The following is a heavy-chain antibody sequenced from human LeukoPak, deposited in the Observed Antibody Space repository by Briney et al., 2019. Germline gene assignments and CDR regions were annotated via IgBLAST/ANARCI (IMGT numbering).Heavy chain of an antibody. CDR1: GFTFSSYW. V-gene: IGHV3-74*01. Sequence: QPGGSLRLSCAASGFTFSSYWMHWVRQVPGKGLVWVSRINGDGTSTSYADSVKGRFTITRDSAENTLYLQMNSLRAEDTAVYYCASSNLAQLDYWGQGTLATVSS. D-gene: IGHD2-2*01. J-gene: IGHJ4*02. CDR2: INGDGTST. CDR3: ASSNLAQLDY.